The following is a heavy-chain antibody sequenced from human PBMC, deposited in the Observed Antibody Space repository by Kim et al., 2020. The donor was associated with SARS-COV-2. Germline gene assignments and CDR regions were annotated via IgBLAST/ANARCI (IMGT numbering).Heavy chain of an antibody. CDR3: ARLPHDSSGYVDS. D-gene: IGHD3-22*01. CDR1: GGSISSSFNY. Sequence: SETLSLTCTVSGGSISSSFNYWGWIRQPPGKGLEWIGSVYHSGSTCDSPSLKSRVTVSVDTSKNEFYLKVTSVTAADTAVYFCARLPHDSSGYVDSWGPGILVTVSS. J-gene: IGHJ4*02. CDR2: VYHSGST. V-gene: IGHV4-39*01.